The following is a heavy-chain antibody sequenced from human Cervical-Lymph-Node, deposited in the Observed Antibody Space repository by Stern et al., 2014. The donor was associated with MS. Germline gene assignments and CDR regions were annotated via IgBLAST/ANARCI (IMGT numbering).Heavy chain of an antibody. Sequence: DQLVESGGGVVQPGRSLRLSCATSGFTISNYALHWVRQAPGKGLEWVAVISNDGGNKHYADSVKGRFTNSRDNSNNTLYLQMNSLRPEDTAVYYCARSHVAYWGQGTLVTVSS. CDR1: GFTISNYA. D-gene: IGHD3-3*01. CDR3: ARSHVAY. CDR2: ISNDGGNK. V-gene: IGHV3-30-3*01. J-gene: IGHJ4*02.